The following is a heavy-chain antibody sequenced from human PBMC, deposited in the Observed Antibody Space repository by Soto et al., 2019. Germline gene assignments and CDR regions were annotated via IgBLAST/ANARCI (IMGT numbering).Heavy chain of an antibody. CDR3: ARDRGIVGASGGYYYYGMDV. Sequence: RGSLRLSCAASGFTVSSNYMSWVRQAPGKGLEWVSVIYSGGSTYYADSVRGRFTISRDNSKNTLYLQMNSLRAEDTAVYYCARDRGIVGASGGYYYYGMDVWGQGTTVTVSS. J-gene: IGHJ6*02. CDR2: IYSGGST. D-gene: IGHD1-26*01. V-gene: IGHV3-53*01. CDR1: GFTVSSNY.